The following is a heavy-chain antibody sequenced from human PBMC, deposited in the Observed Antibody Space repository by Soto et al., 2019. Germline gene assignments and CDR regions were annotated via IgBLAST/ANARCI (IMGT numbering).Heavy chain of an antibody. CDR3: ARSNCGGDCYSGGVGAFDI. CDR1: GGSISSGGYY. D-gene: IGHD2-21*02. Sequence: SETLSLTCTVSGGSISSGGYYWSWIRQHPGKGLEWIGYIYYSGSTYYNPSLKSRVTISVDTSKNQFSLKLSSGTAADTAVYYCARSNCGGDCYSGGVGAFDIWGQGTMVTVSS. CDR2: IYYSGST. V-gene: IGHV4-31*03. J-gene: IGHJ3*02.